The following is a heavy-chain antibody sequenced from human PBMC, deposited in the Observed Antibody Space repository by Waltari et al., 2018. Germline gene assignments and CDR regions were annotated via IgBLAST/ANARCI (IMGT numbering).Heavy chain of an antibody. V-gene: IGHV3-23*01. D-gene: IGHD2-21*01. CDR3: AKDSPLCGGDCYSDY. J-gene: IGHJ4*02. Sequence: AASGFTFSSYAMSWVRQAPGKGLEWVSAISGSCGSTYYADSVKGRFTISRDNSKNTLYLQMNSLRAEDTAVYYCAKDSPLCGGDCYSDYWGQGTLVTVSS. CDR1: GFTFSSYA. CDR2: ISGSCGST.